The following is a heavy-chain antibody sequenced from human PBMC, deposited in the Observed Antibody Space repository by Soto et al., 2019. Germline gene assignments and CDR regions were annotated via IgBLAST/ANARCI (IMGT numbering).Heavy chain of an antibody. CDR1: GYTLTELS. D-gene: IGHD5-18*01. J-gene: IGHJ6*02. CDR2: SDPEDGET. Sequence: ASVKVSCKVSGYTLTELSMHWVRQAPGKGLEWMGGSDPEDGETIYAQKFQGRVTMTEDTSTDTAYMELSSLRSEDTAVYYCATDLSDTAMVTLGYGMDVWGQGTTVTVSS. CDR3: ATDLSDTAMVTLGYGMDV. V-gene: IGHV1-24*01.